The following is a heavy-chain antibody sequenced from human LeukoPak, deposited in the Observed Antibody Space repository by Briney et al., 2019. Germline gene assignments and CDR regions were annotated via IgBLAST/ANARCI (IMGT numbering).Heavy chain of an antibody. Sequence: SETLSLTCAASGYSISSGYYWGWIRQPPGKGLEWIGSIYHSGSTYYNPSLKSRVTISVDTSKNQFSLKLSSVTAADTAVYYCARDPGVVVPAGARGFDPWGQGTLVTVSS. CDR2: IYHSGST. CDR1: GYSISSGYY. J-gene: IGHJ5*02. D-gene: IGHD2-2*01. CDR3: ARDPGVVVPAGARGFDP. V-gene: IGHV4-38-2*02.